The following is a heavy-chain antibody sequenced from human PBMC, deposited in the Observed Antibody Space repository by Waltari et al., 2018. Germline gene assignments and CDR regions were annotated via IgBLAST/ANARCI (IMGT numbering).Heavy chain of an antibody. D-gene: IGHD2-15*01. J-gene: IGHJ4*02. V-gene: IGHV3-53*03. CDR1: GFLVEAT. CDR2: IYSGITT. CDR3: ARGHCTGGSCHSGDNFDL. Sequence: EVNLVESGGGLVQPGGSLRISCAAPGFLVEATELSWVRQAPGKGLEWVSVIYSGITTYYADSAKDRFIISRDNSKNTLFLQMNSLRAEDTAVYYCARGHCTGGSCHSGDNFDLWGQGTLVTVSS.